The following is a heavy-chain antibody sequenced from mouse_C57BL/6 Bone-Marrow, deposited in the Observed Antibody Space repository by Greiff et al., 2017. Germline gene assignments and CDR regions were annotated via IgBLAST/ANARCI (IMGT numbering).Heavy chain of an antibody. V-gene: IGHV1-19*01. D-gene: IGHD2-3*01. CDR2: INPYNGGT. Sequence: VQLQQSGPVLVKPGASVKMSCKASGYTFTDYYMNWVKQSHGKSLEWIGVINPYNGGTSYNQKFKGKATLTVDKSSSTAYMELNSLTSEDSAVYYCARGRLLRGYWGQGTTLTVSS. J-gene: IGHJ2*01. CDR1: GYTFTDYY. CDR3: ARGRLLRGY.